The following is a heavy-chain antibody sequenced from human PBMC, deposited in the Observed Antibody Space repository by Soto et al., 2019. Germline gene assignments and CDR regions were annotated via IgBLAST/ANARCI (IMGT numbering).Heavy chain of an antibody. CDR2: ISGSGGST. V-gene: IGHV3-23*01. D-gene: IGHD3-22*01. J-gene: IGHJ6*02. Sequence: EVQLLESGGGLVQPGGSLRLSCAASGFTFSSYAMSWVRQAPGKGLEWVSAISGSGGSTYYADSVKGRFTISRDNSKNTLYLQMNSLRAEDTAVYYCAKPAKSSGYYYYYYGMDGWGQGTTVTVSS. CDR3: AKPAKSSGYYYYYYGMDG. CDR1: GFTFSSYA.